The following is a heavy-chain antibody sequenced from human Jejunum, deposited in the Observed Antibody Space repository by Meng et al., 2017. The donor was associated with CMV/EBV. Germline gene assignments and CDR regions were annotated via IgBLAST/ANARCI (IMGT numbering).Heavy chain of an antibody. CDR1: W. CDR3: AREGYCSSTSCQSYYYYGMDV. J-gene: IGHJ6*02. CDR2: INLDGTEK. Sequence: WRGWVRQAPGKGLEWVDDINLDGTEKNYVESVKGRFTISRDNAKNSLYLQMNSLRPEDTAVYYCAREGYCSSTSCQSYYYYGMDVWGQGTTVTVSS. D-gene: IGHD2-2*01. V-gene: IGHV3-7*01.